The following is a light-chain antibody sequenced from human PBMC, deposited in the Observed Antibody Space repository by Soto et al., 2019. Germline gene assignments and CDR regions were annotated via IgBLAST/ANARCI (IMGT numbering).Light chain of an antibody. CDR3: QQYASSPWT. CDR2: DAS. CDR1: QSVSSY. Sequence: EIVLTQSPATLSLSPGERATLSCRASQSVSSYLAWYQQKPGQAPRLLIYDASNRATGIPDRVSGSGSGTDFTLTINRLEPEDFAVYYCQQYASSPWTFGQGTKVDI. J-gene: IGKJ1*01. V-gene: IGKV3-11*01.